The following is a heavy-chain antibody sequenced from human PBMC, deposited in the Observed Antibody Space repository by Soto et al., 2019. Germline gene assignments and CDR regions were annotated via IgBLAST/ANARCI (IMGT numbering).Heavy chain of an antibody. Sequence: GGSLRLSCAASGFTFSSYWMSWVRQAPGKGLEWVANIKQDGSEKYYVDSVKGRFTISRDNAKNSLYLQMNSLRAEDTAVYYFSFVLGNYYGDYCTDFWGQGPLVTLSS. CDR2: IKQDGSEK. V-gene: IGHV3-7*05. J-gene: IGHJ4*02. CDR3: SFVLGNYYGDYCTDF. D-gene: IGHD4-17*01. CDR1: GFTFSSYW.